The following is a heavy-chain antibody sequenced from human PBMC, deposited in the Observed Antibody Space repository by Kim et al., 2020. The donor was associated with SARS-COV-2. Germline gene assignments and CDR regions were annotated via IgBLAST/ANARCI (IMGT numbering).Heavy chain of an antibody. CDR2: ISGSGDST. Sequence: GGSLRLSCAASGFTFSSYAMSWVRQAPGKGLEWVSGISGSGDSTYYADSVKGRFAMSRDNSKNTLYLQMNSLRADDTAVYYCANFSASGHFYYGMDVWG. V-gene: IGHV3-23*01. J-gene: IGHJ6*02. CDR1: GFTFSSYA. CDR3: ANFSASGHFYYGMDV.